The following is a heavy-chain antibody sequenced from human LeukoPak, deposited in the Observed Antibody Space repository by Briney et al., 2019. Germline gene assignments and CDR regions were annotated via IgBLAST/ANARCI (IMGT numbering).Heavy chain of an antibody. D-gene: IGHD3-10*01. CDR1: GYTFTGSY. CDR2: INLNSGGT. Sequence: ASVKVSYKASGYTFTGSYMHWVRQAPGQGLEWVGWINLNSGGTNYAQKFQGRVTMTRDTSISTAYMELSSLRSDDTAVYYCARPSGGSGRWGDNWFDPWGQGTLVTVSS. J-gene: IGHJ5*02. V-gene: IGHV1-2*02. CDR3: ARPSGGSGRWGDNWFDP.